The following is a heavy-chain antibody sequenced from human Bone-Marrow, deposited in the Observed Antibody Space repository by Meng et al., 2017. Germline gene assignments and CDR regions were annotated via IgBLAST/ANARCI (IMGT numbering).Heavy chain of an antibody. CDR3: AGISYYYGSGSYYKSYYFDY. V-gene: IGHV4-34*01. D-gene: IGHD3-10*01. Sequence: HVQPQPRAVALLPPSATLPLTLPVYGGSFSGYYWSWIRQPPGKGLGWIGEINHSGSTNYNPSLKSRVTISVDTSKNQFSLKLSSVTAADTAVYYCAGISYYYGSGSYYKSYYFDYWGQGTLVTVSS. CDR1: GGSFSGYY. CDR2: INHSGST. J-gene: IGHJ4*02.